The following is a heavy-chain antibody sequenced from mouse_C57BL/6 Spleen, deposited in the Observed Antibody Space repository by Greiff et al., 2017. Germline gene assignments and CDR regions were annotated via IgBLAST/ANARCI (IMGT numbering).Heavy chain of an antibody. D-gene: IGHD2-4*01. Sequence: EVKLQESGPVLVKPGASVKMSCKASGYTFTDYYMNWVKQSHGKSLEWIGVINPYNGGTSYNQKFKGKATLTVDKSSSTAYMELNSLTSEDSAVYYCARDDYDGDYFDYWGQGTTLTVSS. V-gene: IGHV1-19*01. CDR2: INPYNGGT. J-gene: IGHJ2*01. CDR3: ARDDYDGDYFDY. CDR1: GYTFTDYY.